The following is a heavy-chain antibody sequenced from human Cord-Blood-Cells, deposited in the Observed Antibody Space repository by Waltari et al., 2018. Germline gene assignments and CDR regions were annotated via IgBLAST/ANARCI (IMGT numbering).Heavy chain of an antibody. V-gene: IGHV3-21*01. D-gene: IGHD1-26*01. CDR2: ISSSSSYI. CDR3: ARAGSYYAFDI. J-gene: IGHJ3*02. CDR1: GFTFSSYS. Sequence: EVQLVESGGGLVKPGGSLRLSCAASGFTFSSYSMNWVRQAPGKGLEWVSSISSSSSYIYYADSVKGLFTISRDNDKNSLYLQMNSLRAEDTAVYYCARAGSYYAFDIWGQGTMVTVSS.